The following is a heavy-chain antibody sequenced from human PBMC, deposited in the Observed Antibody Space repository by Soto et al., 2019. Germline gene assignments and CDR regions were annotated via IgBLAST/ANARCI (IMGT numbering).Heavy chain of an antibody. CDR2: IYYSGST. V-gene: IGHV4-59*01. CDR3: ARDRGGWQIFDY. Sequence: SETLALTCTVSGGSISSYYWSWIRQPPGKGLEWIGYIYYSGSTNYNPSLKSRVTISVDTSKNQFSLKLSSVTAADTAVYYCARDRGGWQIFDYWGQGTLVTVSS. J-gene: IGHJ4*02. D-gene: IGHD6-19*01. CDR1: GGSISSYY.